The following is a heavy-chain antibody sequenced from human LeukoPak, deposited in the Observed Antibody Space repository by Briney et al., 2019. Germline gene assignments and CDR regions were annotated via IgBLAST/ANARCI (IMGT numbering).Heavy chain of an antibody. Sequence: PGGSLRLSCSASGFTFSVSYMSWIRQAPGKGLEWISYISSSGSTIYYADSVKGRLTISRDNAKNSLYLQMNRLRAEDTAVYYCARDWIGDGYNYYHYFDYWGQGTLVTVSS. D-gene: IGHD5-24*01. J-gene: IGHJ4*02. V-gene: IGHV3-11*01. CDR3: ARDWIGDGYNYYHYFDY. CDR1: GFTFSVSY. CDR2: ISSSGSTI.